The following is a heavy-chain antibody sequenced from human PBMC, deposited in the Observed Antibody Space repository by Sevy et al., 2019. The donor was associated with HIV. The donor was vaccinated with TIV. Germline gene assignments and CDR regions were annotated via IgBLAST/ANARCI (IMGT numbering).Heavy chain of an antibody. CDR1: GFTFSSYS. CDR2: ISSSSSYI. J-gene: IGHJ4*02. Sequence: GGSLRLSCAASGFTFSSYSMNWDRQAPGKGLEWVSSISSSSSYIYYADSVKGRFTISRDNAKNSLYLQMNSLRAEDTAVYYCATRFLWALRNDYWGQGTLVTVSS. V-gene: IGHV3-21*01. D-gene: IGHD3-3*01. CDR3: ATRFLWALRNDY.